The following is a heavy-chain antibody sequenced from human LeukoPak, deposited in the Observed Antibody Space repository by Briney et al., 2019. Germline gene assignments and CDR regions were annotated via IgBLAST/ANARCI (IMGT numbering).Heavy chain of an antibody. V-gene: IGHV3-23*01. CDR1: GFTFSNYA. D-gene: IGHD3-10*01. CDR3: AKVPYSDYGSGRAPFMDV. J-gene: IGHJ6*02. CDR2: ISNTGSDT. Sequence: GGSLRLSCAAPGFTFSNYAMSWVRQAPGKGLEWVSTISNTGSDTYYADSVKGRFTISRDNSENTLYLQMNDLRAEDTAIHYCAKVPYSDYGSGRAPFMDVWGQGTTVAVSS.